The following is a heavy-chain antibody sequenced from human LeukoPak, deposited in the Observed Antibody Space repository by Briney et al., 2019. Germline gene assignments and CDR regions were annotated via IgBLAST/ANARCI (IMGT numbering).Heavy chain of an antibody. V-gene: IGHV1-69*05. J-gene: IGHJ6*03. CDR2: IIPIFGTA. CDR3: ARVQSRRYYYYYMDV. CDR1: GGTFSSYA. Sequence: GASVKVSCKASGGTFSSYAIIWVRQAPGQGLEWMGGIIPIFGTANYAQKFQGRVTITTDESTSTAYMELSSLRSEDTAVYYCARVQSRRYYYYYMDVWGKGTTVTVSS.